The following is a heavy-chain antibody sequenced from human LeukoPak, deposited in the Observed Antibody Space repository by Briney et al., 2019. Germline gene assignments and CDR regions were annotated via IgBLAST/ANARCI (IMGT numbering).Heavy chain of an antibody. Sequence: GGSLRLSCAASGFTFSSYWMHWVRHAPGKGLVWVSRINSDGSSTSYADSVKGRFTISRDNAKNTLYLQMNSLRAEDTAVYYCSRGYSSGWAFIDYWGQGTLVTVSS. D-gene: IGHD6-19*01. J-gene: IGHJ4*02. V-gene: IGHV3-74*01. CDR2: INSDGSST. CDR3: SRGYSSGWAFIDY. CDR1: GFTFSSYW.